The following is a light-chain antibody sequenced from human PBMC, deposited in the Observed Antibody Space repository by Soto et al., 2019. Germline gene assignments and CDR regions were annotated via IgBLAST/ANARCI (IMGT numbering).Light chain of an antibody. CDR2: AAS. CDR3: QQRYNSPET. J-gene: IGKJ1*01. CDR1: QSIDNY. Sequence: DIQMTQSPSSLSASVGDRVTITCRASQSIDNYLDWYQQKPGKAPNLLIYAASTLLSGVPSRFSGRGSGTQFTLPISSRQHEDFATYYYQQRYNSPETFGQGTKVEIK. V-gene: IGKV1-39*01.